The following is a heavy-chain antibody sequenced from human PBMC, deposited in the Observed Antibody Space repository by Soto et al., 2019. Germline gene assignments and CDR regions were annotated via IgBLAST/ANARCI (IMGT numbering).Heavy chain of an antibody. Sequence: EVQLVESGGGLVQPGGSLRLSCAASGFTFSSDDMHWVRQATGKGLEWVSAIGTAGDPYYPGSVKGRFTISRENAKNSLYLQMISLRAGDTAVYYCARGGSLSSHPYYGMDVWGQGTTVTVSS. V-gene: IGHV3-13*05. CDR3: ARGGSLSSHPYYGMDV. D-gene: IGHD2-15*01. CDR2: IGTAGDP. CDR1: GFTFSSDD. J-gene: IGHJ6*02.